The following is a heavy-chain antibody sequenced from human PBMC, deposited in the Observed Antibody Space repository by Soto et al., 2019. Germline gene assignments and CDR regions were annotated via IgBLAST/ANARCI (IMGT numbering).Heavy chain of an antibody. Sequence: GGSLRLSCAASGFTFSSYGMHWVRQAPGKGLEWVAVIWYDGSNKYYADSVKGRFTISGDNSKNTLYLQMNSLRAEDTAVYYCARDFGVYDFWSGYSPSYYGMDVWGQGTTVTVSS. V-gene: IGHV3-33*01. CDR2: IWYDGSNK. J-gene: IGHJ6*02. CDR3: ARDFGVYDFWSGYSPSYYGMDV. D-gene: IGHD3-3*01. CDR1: GFTFSSYG.